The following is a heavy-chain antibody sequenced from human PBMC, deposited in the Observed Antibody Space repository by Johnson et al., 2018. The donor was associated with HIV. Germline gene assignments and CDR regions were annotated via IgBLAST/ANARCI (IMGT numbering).Heavy chain of an antibody. V-gene: IGHV3-33*08. CDR2: IWYDGSNK. Sequence: VQLVESGGGVVQPGRSLRLSCAASRFTFSSYAMHWVRQAPGKGLEWVAVIWYDGSNKYYADSVKGRFTISRDNAKRSLFLQMNSLRVEDTAVYFCGSLGDGHQKGAFEIWGHGTMVTVSS. D-gene: IGHD3-16*01. CDR1: RFTFSSYA. CDR3: GSLGDGHQKGAFEI. J-gene: IGHJ3*02.